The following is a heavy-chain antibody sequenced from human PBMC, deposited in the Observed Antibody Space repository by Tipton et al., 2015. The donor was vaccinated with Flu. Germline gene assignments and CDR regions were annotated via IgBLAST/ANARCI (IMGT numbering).Heavy chain of an antibody. Sequence: SLRLSCAASGFTFSSYSMNWVRQAPGKGLEWVSSISSSSSYIYYADSVKGRFTISRDNAKNSLYLQMNSLRAEDTAVYYCASYGSGTADYWGQGTLVTVSS. V-gene: IGHV3-21*01. CDR3: ASYGSGTADY. J-gene: IGHJ4*02. D-gene: IGHD3-10*01. CDR1: GFTFSSYS. CDR2: ISSSSSYI.